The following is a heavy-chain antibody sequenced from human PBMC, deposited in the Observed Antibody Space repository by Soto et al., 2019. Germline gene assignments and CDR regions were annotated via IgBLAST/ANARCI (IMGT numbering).Heavy chain of an antibody. V-gene: IGHV1-69*12. D-gene: IGHD6-13*01. CDR1: GGTFSSYA. J-gene: IGHJ4*02. CDR3: ARGHGWESSSWFLHFDY. CDR2: IIPIFGTA. Sequence: QVQLVQSGAEVKKPGSSVKVSCKASGGTFSSYAISWVRQAPGQGLEWMGGIIPIFGTANYAQKFQGRVTITADESTNTAYMELSRLRSEDTAVYYCARGHGWESSSWFLHFDYCGQGTLVTVSS.